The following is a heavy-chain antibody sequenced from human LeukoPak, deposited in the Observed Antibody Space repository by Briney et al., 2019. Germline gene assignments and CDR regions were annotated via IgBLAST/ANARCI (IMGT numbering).Heavy chain of an antibody. V-gene: IGHV3-49*04. CDR1: GFTFGDYA. CDR3: TRELCGGDCYYDY. D-gene: IGHD2-21*01. J-gene: IGHJ4*02. CDR2: IRSKAYGGTT. Sequence: GGPLRLSCTASGFTFGDYAMSWVRQAPGKGLEWVGFIRSKAYGGTTEYAASVKGRFTISRDDSKSIAYLQMNSLKTEDTAVYYCTRELCGGDCYYDYWGQGTLVTVSS.